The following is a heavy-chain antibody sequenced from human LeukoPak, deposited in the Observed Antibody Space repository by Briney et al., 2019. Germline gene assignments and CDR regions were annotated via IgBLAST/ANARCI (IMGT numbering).Heavy chain of an antibody. V-gene: IGHV1-2*02. Sequence: GSVKVSCTASGYTFTGYYMHWVRQAPGQGLEWMGWVNPNRGGTNYAQTFQGRVTMPRDTSISTAYMELSRLRSDDTAVYYCASPGPGEYVWGSYRYTRRGMDDAFDIWGQGTMVTVSS. J-gene: IGHJ3*02. D-gene: IGHD3-16*02. CDR2: VNPNRGGT. CDR1: GYTFTGYY. CDR3: ASPGPGEYVWGSYRYTRRGMDDAFDI.